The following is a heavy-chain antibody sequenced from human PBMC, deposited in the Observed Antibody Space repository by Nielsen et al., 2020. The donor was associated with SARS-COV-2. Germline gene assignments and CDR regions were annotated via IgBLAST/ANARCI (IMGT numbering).Heavy chain of an antibody. V-gene: IGHV3-9*01. J-gene: IGHJ4*02. CDR1: GFTFDDYA. Sequence: GGSLRLSCAASGFTFDDYAMHWVRQAPGKGLEWVSGISWNSGSIGYADSVKGRFTISRDNSKNTLYLQMNSLRAEDTAVYYCAKVGFYGSGSYYKSYFDYWGQGTLVTVSS. D-gene: IGHD3-10*01. CDR3: AKVGFYGSGSYYKSYFDY. CDR2: ISWNSGSI.